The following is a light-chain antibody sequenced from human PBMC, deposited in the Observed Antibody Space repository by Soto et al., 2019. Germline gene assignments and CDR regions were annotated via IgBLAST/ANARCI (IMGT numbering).Light chain of an antibody. CDR2: DAS. Sequence: EIVLTQSPATLSLSPGERATLSCRASQSVSSYLAWYQQKPGQAPRLLIYDASGRATGIPARFSGSGSGTDFTLTISSLEHEAFAVYYCQQRSNWPTFGQGTKLEIK. CDR1: QSVSSY. CDR3: QQRSNWPT. V-gene: IGKV3-11*01. J-gene: IGKJ2*01.